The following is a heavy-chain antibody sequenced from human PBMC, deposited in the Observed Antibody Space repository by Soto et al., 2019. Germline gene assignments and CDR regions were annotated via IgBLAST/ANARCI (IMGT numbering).Heavy chain of an antibody. Sequence: PSETLSLTCTVSGGSISSYYWSWIRQPPGKGLEWIGYIYYSGSTNYNPSLKSRVTISVDTSKNQFSLKLSSVTAADTAVYYCARDQEAANWFDPWGQGTLVTVS. V-gene: IGHV4-59*01. J-gene: IGHJ5*02. CDR1: GGSISSYY. CDR2: IYYSGST. D-gene: IGHD6-13*01. CDR3: ARDQEAANWFDP.